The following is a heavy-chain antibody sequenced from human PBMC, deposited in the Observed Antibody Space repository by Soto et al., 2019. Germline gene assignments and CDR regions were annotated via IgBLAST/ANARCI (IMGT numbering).Heavy chain of an antibody. Sequence: GGSLRLSCAASGFTFSSYAMHWVRQAPGKGLEWVAVISYDGSNKYYADSVKGRFTISRDNSKNTLYLQMNSLRAEDTAVYYCARGGSSMAIFDYWGQGTLVTVSS. CDR1: GFTFSSYA. V-gene: IGHV3-30-3*01. J-gene: IGHJ4*02. CDR3: ARGGSSMAIFDY. CDR2: ISYDGSNK. D-gene: IGHD1-26*01.